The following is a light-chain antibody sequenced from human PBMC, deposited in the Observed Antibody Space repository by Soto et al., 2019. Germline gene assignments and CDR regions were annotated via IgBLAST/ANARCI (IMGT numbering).Light chain of an antibody. J-gene: IGKJ4*01. CDR2: DAS. CDR1: QSVSSS. Sequence: EIVLTQSPATLSLSPGERATLSCRASQSVSSSLAWYQQKPGQPPRLLIYDASNWATGIPARFSGSGSGTDFTLTISSLEPEDFAVYYCHQSRKWPPTFGGGTKVEIK. CDR3: HQSRKWPPT. V-gene: IGKV3-11*01.